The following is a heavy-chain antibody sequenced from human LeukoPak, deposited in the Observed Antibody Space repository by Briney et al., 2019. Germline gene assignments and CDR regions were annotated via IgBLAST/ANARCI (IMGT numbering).Heavy chain of an antibody. CDR1: GYTFTSYG. D-gene: IGHD6-13*01. CDR3: ARADSSSWYSYNWFDP. Sequence: GASVKVSCKASGYTFTSYGISGVRQAPGQGLEGMGWISAYNGNTNYAQKLQGRVTITTDTSTSTADMELRSLSSDDPAVYYCARADSSSWYSYNWFDPWGQGTLVTVSS. CDR2: ISAYNGNT. J-gene: IGHJ5*02. V-gene: IGHV1-18*01.